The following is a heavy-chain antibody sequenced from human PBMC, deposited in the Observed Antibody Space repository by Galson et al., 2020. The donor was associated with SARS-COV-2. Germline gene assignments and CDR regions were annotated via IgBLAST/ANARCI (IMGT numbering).Heavy chain of an antibody. CDR2: INTHGNST. D-gene: IGHD6-19*01. CDR1: GFSFSDYW. Sequence: GGSLRLSCEASGFSFSDYWMHWVRQAPGKGLVWASRINTHGNSTNYADSVRGRFTVSRDNSKNTLYLQMSSLRAEDTAVYYCAKPKNSGWYGGRDSWGQGTLVTVSS. CDR3: AKPKNSGWYGGRDS. J-gene: IGHJ4*02. V-gene: IGHV3-74*01.